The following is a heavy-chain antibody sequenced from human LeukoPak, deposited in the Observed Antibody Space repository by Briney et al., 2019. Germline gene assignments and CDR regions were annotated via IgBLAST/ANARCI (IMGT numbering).Heavy chain of an antibody. J-gene: IGHJ3*02. CDR3: AKDATYYDFWSGHDALDI. D-gene: IGHD3-3*01. V-gene: IGHV3-23*01. CDR2: ISGSGGST. Sequence: GGSLRLSCAASGFTFSSYAMSWVRQAPGKGLEWVSAISGSGGSTYYADSVKGRFTISRDNSKNTLYLQMNGLRAEDTAVYYCAKDATYYDFWSGHDALDIWGQGTMVTVSS. CDR1: GFTFSSYA.